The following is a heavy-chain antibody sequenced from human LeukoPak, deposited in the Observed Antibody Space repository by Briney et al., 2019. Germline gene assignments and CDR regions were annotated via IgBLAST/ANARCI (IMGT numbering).Heavy chain of an antibody. D-gene: IGHD2-2*01. V-gene: IGHV5-10-1*01. CDR3: ATHPGYCSSTSCYLLL. CDR1: GYTFTSYW. CDR2: FYPTDFNT. J-gene: IGHJ1*01. Sequence: GEALKISFNGSGYTFTSYWISWVRQRPGKGLEWMGRFYPTDFNTKSHPTLQGHVTISLAQSISPASLQWSRLKASDSAMYYCATHPGYCSSTSCYLLLWGQGTLVTVSS.